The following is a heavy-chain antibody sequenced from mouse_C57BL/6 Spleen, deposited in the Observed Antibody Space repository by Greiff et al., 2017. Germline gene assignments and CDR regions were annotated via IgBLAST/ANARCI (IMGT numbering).Heavy chain of an antibody. CDR1: GFSLSTFGMG. V-gene: IGHV8-8*01. CDR2: IWWDDDK. J-gene: IGHJ1*03. D-gene: IGHD1-1*01. Sequence: QVTLKESGPGILQPSQTLSLTCSFSGFSLSTFGMGVGWIRQPSGKGLEWLAHIWWDDDKYYNPALKSRLTISKDTSKNQVFLKIANVDTADTATYYCARIERHCSSPYWYFDVWGTGTTVTVSS. CDR3: ARIERHCSSPYWYFDV.